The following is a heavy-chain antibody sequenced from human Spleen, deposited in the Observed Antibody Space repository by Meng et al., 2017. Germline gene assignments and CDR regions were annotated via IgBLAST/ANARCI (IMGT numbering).Heavy chain of an antibody. CDR2: ISWNSGSI. V-gene: IGHV3-9*01. CDR1: GFTFDDYA. D-gene: IGHD6-19*01. J-gene: IGHJ4*02. CDR3: AKQGRIYSSGWYFFDC. Sequence: GGSLRLSCAASGFTFDDYAMHWVRQAPGKGLEWVSGISWNSGSIGYADSVKGRFTISRDNAKNSLYLQMNSLRAEDTALYYCAKQGRIYSSGWYFFDCWGQGTLVTVSS.